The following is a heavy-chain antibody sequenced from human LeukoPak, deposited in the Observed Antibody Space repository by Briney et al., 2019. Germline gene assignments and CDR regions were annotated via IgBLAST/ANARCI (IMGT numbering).Heavy chain of an antibody. J-gene: IGHJ4*02. CDR1: GGSISSSNW. Sequence: SGTLSLTCAVSGGSISSSNWWSWVRQPPGKGLEWIGEIYHSGSTNYNPSLKSRVTISVDKSKNQFSLKLSSVTAADTAVYYCARDGGGKYYYGSGSYHFDYWGQGTLVTVSS. CDR2: IYHSGST. V-gene: IGHV4-4*02. CDR3: ARDGGGKYYYGSGSYHFDY. D-gene: IGHD3-10*01.